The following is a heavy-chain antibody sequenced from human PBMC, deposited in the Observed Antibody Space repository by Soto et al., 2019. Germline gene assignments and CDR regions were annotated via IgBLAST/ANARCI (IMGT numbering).Heavy chain of an antibody. V-gene: IGHV1-46*03. D-gene: IGHD6-19*01. CDR1: GYTFTNYY. CDR2: INPSGGST. Sequence: ASVKGSCKASGYTFTNYYMHWVRQAPGQGLEWMGIINPSGGSTSYAQKFQGRVTMTRDASTSTVYMELSSLRSEDTAVYYCARGIAVAGTIFDYWGQGTLVTVSS. J-gene: IGHJ4*02. CDR3: ARGIAVAGTIFDY.